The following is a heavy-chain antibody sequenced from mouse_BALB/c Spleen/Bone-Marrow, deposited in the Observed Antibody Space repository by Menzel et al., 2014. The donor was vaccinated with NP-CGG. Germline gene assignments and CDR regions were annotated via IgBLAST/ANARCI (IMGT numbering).Heavy chain of an antibody. CDR1: GYTFSNYW. CDR3: ARTADGYYYAMDY. Sequence: QVQLQQPGAELMKPGASVKISCKATGYTFSNYWIEWIKQRPGHGLEWIGEILPGSGSSNYNEKLKGKATFTADTSSNTVYMQHSSLTSEDSAVYYCARTADGYYYAMDYLGQGTPVTVSS. CDR2: ILPGSGSS. J-gene: IGHJ4*01. D-gene: IGHD2-3*01. V-gene: IGHV1-9*01.